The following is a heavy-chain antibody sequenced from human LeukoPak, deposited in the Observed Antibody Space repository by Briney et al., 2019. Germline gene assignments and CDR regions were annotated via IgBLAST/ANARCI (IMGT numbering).Heavy chain of an antibody. CDR2: INHSGST. D-gene: IGHD2-15*01. CDR1: GGSFSGYY. J-gene: IGHJ5*02. V-gene: IGHV4-34*01. CDR3: ATLGYCSGGSCYYEMNWFDP. Sequence: PSETLSLTCAVYGGSFSGYYWSWIRQPPRKGLKWIGEINHSGSTNYNPSLKSRVTISVDTSKNQFSLKLNSVTAADTAVYYCATLGYCSGGSCYYEMNWFDPWGQGTLVTVSS.